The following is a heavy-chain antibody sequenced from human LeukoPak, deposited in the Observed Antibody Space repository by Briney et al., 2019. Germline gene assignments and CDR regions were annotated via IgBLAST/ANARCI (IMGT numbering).Heavy chain of an antibody. CDR3: ARDSPAGTTWRSEPTFDY. CDR1: GFTFSSYA. Sequence: GGSLRLSCAASGFTFSSYAMSWVRQAPGKGPERVADIKEEGRTTYYVDSVKGRFTISRDNAKNTLYLQMNSLRAEDTAVYYCARDSPAGTTWRSEPTFDYWGQGTLVTVTS. V-gene: IGHV3-7*04. J-gene: IGHJ4*02. D-gene: IGHD3-10*01. CDR2: IKEEGRTT.